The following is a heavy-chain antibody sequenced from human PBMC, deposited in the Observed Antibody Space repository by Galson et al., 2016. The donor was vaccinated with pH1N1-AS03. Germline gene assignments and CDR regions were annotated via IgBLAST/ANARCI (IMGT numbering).Heavy chain of an antibody. D-gene: IGHD1-26*01. CDR2: INSDGRST. Sequence: SLRLSCAASGFTFSSYWMHWVRQAPGKGLVWVSRINSDGRSTSYADSVKGRFTISRDNAKNTLYLQMNSLRAEDTAVYYCARWIGGVGATKYYFDLWGRGTLVTVSS. V-gene: IGHV3-74*01. CDR3: ARWIGGVGATKYYFDL. CDR1: GFTFSSYW. J-gene: IGHJ2*01.